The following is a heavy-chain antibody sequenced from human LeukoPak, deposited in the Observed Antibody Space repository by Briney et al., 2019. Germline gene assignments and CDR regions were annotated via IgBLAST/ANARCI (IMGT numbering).Heavy chain of an antibody. V-gene: IGHV1-3*01. CDR1: GYTFTSYA. D-gene: IGHD2-21*02. Sequence: ASVKVSCKASGYTFTSYAIQWVRQAPGQRLEWVGWINAGHGNTKYSQNFQGRVTITRDTSASTAYMELSSLRSEDTAVYYRARACGGDCYRPYYYYYGMDVWGQGTTVTVSS. CDR3: ARACGGDCYRPYYYYYGMDV. J-gene: IGHJ6*02. CDR2: INAGHGNT.